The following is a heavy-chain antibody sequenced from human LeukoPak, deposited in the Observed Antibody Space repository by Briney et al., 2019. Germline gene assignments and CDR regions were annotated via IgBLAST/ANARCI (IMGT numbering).Heavy chain of an antibody. J-gene: IGHJ4*02. Sequence: GGSLRLSCAASGLTFSRYWMTWFRQAPGKGLEWVANIKQDGSEKYYVDSVKGRFTISRDNSKNTLYLQMNSLRAEDTAVYYCAKDGRVVVTRLDYWGQGTLVTVSS. V-gene: IGHV3-7*03. D-gene: IGHD3-22*01. CDR2: IKQDGSEK. CDR3: AKDGRVVVTRLDY. CDR1: GLTFSRYW.